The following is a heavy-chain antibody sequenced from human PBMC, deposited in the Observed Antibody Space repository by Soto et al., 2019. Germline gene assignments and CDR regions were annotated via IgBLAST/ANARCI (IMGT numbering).Heavy chain of an antibody. V-gene: IGHV1-24*01. CDR3: ATNKAYYDFWSGYAVYGMDV. CDR2: FDPEDGET. D-gene: IGHD3-3*01. J-gene: IGHJ6*02. Sequence: ASVKVSCKISGYTLTELSMHWVRQAPGKGLEWMGGFDPEDGETIYAQKFQGRVTMTEDTSTDTAYMELSSLRSEDTAVYYCATNKAYYDFWSGYAVYGMDVWGQGTTVTVSS. CDR1: GYTLTELS.